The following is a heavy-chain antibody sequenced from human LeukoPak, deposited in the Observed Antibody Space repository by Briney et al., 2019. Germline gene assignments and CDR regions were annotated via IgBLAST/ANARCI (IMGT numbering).Heavy chain of an antibody. J-gene: IGHJ4*02. CDR3: ASNPTVTTKYSSGWYFDY. CDR1: GFTFSSYS. Sequence: GGSLRLSCAASGFTFSSYSMNWVRQAPGKGLEWVAFIRYDGSNKYYADSVKGRFTISRDNSKNTLYLQMNSLRAEDTAVYYCASNPTVTTKYSSGWYFDYWGQGTLVTVSS. CDR2: IRYDGSNK. D-gene: IGHD6-19*01. V-gene: IGHV3-30*02.